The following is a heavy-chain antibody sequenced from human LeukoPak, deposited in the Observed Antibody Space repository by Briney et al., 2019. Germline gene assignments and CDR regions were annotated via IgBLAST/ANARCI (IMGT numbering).Heavy chain of an antibody. CDR3: ARDLRTHDAFDI. V-gene: IGHV3-53*01. J-gene: IGHJ3*02. CDR1: GLTVSTTD. CDR2: V. Sequence: GGSLRLSCAASGLTVSTTDMSWVGQAPGKGLGWVGMVSVKGRFTISRDSSKNTVYLQMNSRRAEDTAVYFCARDLRTHDAFDISGQGTMLTASS.